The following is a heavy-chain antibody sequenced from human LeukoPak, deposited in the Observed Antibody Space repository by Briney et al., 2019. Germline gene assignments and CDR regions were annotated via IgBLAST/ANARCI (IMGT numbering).Heavy chain of an antibody. CDR1: GYTFTSYY. V-gene: IGHV1-46*01. Sequence: ASVKVSCKASGYTFTSYYMHWVRQAPGQGLEWMGIINPSGGSTSYAQKFQGRVTMTRDMSTSTVYMELSSLRSEDTAVYYCARGLPDYYDSSGYMDYWGQGTLVTVSS. CDR3: ARGLPDYYDSSGYMDY. CDR2: INPSGGST. D-gene: IGHD3-22*01. J-gene: IGHJ4*02.